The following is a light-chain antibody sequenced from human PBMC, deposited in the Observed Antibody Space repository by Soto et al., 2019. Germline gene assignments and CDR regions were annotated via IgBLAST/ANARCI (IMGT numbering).Light chain of an antibody. CDR1: SSDVGGYNY. CDR2: DVT. J-gene: IGLJ2*01. V-gene: IGLV2-14*03. Sequence: QSVLTQPASVSGSPGQSITISCTGTSSDVGGYNYVSWHQHHPGKAPKLMIYDVTYRPSGVSNRFSGSKSGNTASLTISGLQAEDEADYYCSSYTASRTLEIGGGTKVTVL. CDR3: SSYTASRTLE.